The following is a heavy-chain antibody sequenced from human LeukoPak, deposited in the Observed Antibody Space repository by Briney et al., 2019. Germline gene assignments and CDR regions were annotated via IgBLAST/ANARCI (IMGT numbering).Heavy chain of an antibody. J-gene: IGHJ4*02. CDR1: GYTFTSYY. CDR3: ARAAGTAAGGYYFDY. Sequence: ASVKVSCKASGYTFTSYYMHWVRQAPGQGLEWMGIINPSGGSTSYAQKFQGRVTMTRDMSTSTVYMELSSLRSEDTAVYYCARAAGTAAGGYYFDYRGQGTLVTVSS. CDR2: INPSGGST. D-gene: IGHD6-13*01. V-gene: IGHV1-46*01.